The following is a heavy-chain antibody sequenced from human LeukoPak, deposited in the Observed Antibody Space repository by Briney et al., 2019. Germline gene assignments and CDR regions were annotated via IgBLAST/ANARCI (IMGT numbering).Heavy chain of an antibody. CDR3: ARDHEGYCSSTSCLHYYMDV. D-gene: IGHD2-2*01. Sequence: ASVTVSCKASGYTFTGYYMHWVRQAPGQGLEWMGWINPNSGGTNYAQKFQGRVTMTRDTSISTAYMELSRLRSDDTAVYYCARDHEGYCSSTSCLHYYMDVWGKGTTVTVSS. V-gene: IGHV1-2*02. CDR1: GYTFTGYY. CDR2: INPNSGGT. J-gene: IGHJ6*03.